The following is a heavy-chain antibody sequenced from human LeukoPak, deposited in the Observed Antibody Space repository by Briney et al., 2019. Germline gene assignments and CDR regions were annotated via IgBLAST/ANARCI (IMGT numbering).Heavy chain of an antibody. CDR1: DYSISSGYH. CDR3: ASLTTVTTDDCYYYYRDV. D-gene: IGHD4-17*01. J-gene: IGHJ6*03. V-gene: IGHV4-38-2*02. Sequence: SETLSLTCTISDYSISSGYHWGWIRQPPGKGLEWIGSIYHSGSTYYNPSLKSRVTISVDTSKNQFSLKLTSVTAADTAVYYCASLTTVTTDDCYYYYRDVWGKGTTVTVSS. CDR2: IYHSGST.